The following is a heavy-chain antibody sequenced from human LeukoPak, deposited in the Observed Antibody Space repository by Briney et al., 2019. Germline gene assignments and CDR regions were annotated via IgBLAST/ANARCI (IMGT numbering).Heavy chain of an antibody. J-gene: IGHJ4*02. D-gene: IGHD3-22*01. CDR1: GYSINSGYY. CDR3: ARDRSSGYYSFDY. Sequence: SETLSLTCTVSGYSINSGYYWGWIRQPPGKGLEWIGSIYHSGSTYYNPSLKSRVTISVDKSKNQFSLKLSSVTAADTAVYYCARDRSSGYYSFDYWGQGTLVTVSS. V-gene: IGHV4-38-2*02. CDR2: IYHSGST.